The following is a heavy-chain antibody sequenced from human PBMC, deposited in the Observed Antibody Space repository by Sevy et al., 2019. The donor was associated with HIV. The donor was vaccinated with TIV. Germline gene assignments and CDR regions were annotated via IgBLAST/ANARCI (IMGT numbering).Heavy chain of an antibody. CDR1: GGSIRSSHW. CDR3: AREEYFYGSGTYGYGMDV. Sequence: SETLSLTCAVSGGSIRSSHWWSWVRQSPGKGLEWIGEIYYSGSRNYNPSLKSRLTISVDTSNNLFFLRLSSVTAADTAVYYCAREEYFYGSGTYGYGMDVWGQGTTVTVSS. V-gene: IGHV4-4*02. D-gene: IGHD3-10*01. CDR2: IYYSGSR. J-gene: IGHJ6*02.